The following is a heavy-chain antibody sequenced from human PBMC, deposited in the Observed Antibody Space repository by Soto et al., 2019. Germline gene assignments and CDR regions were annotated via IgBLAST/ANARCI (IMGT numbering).Heavy chain of an antibody. Sequence: SETLSLTCTVSGGSISSSSYYWGWIRQPPGKGLEWIGSIYYSGSTYYNPSLKSRVTISVDTSKNQFSLKLSSVTAADTAVYYCATPGHSGYDYWFDPWGQGTLVTVSS. CDR3: ATPGHSGYDYWFDP. CDR1: GGSISSSSYY. D-gene: IGHD5-12*01. J-gene: IGHJ5*02. CDR2: IYYSGST. V-gene: IGHV4-39*01.